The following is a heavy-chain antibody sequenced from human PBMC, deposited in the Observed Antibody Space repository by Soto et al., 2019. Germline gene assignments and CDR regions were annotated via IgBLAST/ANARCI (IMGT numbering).Heavy chain of an antibody. Sequence: ASETLSLTCSVSGDSIRHYYWSWIRQSPGKGLEFLGYIFYTGKTTYNPSLKSRVAMSVDTSRNQFALKLRSVTAADTATYYCARLKRGYSYGSIIDFWGRGTLVTVSS. CDR1: GDSIRHYY. D-gene: IGHD5-18*01. CDR2: IFYTGKT. V-gene: IGHV4-59*01. CDR3: ARLKRGYSYGSIIDF. J-gene: IGHJ4*01.